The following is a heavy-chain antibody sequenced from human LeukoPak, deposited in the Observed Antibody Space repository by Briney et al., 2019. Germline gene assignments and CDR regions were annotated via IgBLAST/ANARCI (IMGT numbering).Heavy chain of an antibody. D-gene: IGHD3-22*01. Sequence: ASVKVSCKASGYTFSAYAVHWVRQAPGQSLEWMGWARAGPTETPYSQKFQGRVTITRDASASIAYMELSSLRSEDTAVYYCARDMHSPSSYDSSGYIPWGQGTLVTVSS. CDR1: GYTFSAYA. J-gene: IGHJ5*02. CDR2: ARAGPTET. V-gene: IGHV1-3*01. CDR3: ARDMHSPSSYDSSGYIP.